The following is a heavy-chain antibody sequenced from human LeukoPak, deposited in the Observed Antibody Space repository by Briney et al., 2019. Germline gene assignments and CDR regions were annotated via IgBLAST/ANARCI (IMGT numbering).Heavy chain of an antibody. D-gene: IGHD1-26*01. Sequence: PSETLSLACAVYGGSFSGYYWSWIRQPPGKGLEWIGEINHSGSTNYNPSLKSRVTISVDTSKNQFSLKLSSATAADTAVYYCARGLVRGSYFDYWGQGTLVTVSS. J-gene: IGHJ4*02. CDR1: GGSFSGYY. V-gene: IGHV4-34*01. CDR3: ARGLVRGSYFDY. CDR2: INHSGST.